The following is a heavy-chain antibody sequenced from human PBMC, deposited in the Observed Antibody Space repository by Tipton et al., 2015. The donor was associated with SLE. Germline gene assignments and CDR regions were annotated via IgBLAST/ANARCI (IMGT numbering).Heavy chain of an antibody. V-gene: IGHV1-18*01. CDR2: ISAYNGKT. CDR3: ARGEAYSNYEDY. J-gene: IGHJ4*02. Sequence: QLVQSGAEVKKPGASVKVSCKASGNTFGSYGISWVRQAPGQGLEWMGWISAYNGKTHYTENLQDRVTMTTDTFTSTAYMELRSLRSDDTAVYYCARGEAYSNYEDYWGQGPLVTVSS. D-gene: IGHD4-11*01. CDR1: GNTFGSYG.